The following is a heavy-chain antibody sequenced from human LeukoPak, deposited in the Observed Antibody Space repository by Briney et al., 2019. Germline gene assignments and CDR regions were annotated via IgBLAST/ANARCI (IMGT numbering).Heavy chain of an antibody. D-gene: IGHD2-2*01. CDR3: ASLGYCSSTSRLRYYYYYYMDV. CDR1: GGTFSSYA. CDR2: IIPIFGTA. J-gene: IGHJ6*03. V-gene: IGHV1-69*01. Sequence: SVKVSCKASGGTFSSYAISWVRQAPGQGLEWMGGIIPIFGTANYAQKFQGRVTITADESTSTAYMELSSLRSEDTAVYYCASLGYCSSTSRLRYYYYYYMDVWGKGTTVTVSS.